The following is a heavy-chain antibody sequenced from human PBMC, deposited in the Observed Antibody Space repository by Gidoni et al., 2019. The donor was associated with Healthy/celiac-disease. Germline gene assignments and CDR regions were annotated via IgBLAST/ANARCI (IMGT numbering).Heavy chain of an antibody. J-gene: IGHJ4*02. CDR1: GGSISSYY. CDR2: SYYSGST. V-gene: IGHV4-59*01. CDR3: ARAPIFDY. Sequence: QVQLQASGPGLVKPSETLSLTCTVSGGSISSYYWSWLRQPPGKGLELIGYSYYSGSTNSHPSLKSRVTISVDTSKNQFSLKLSSVTAADTAVYYCARAPIFDYWGQGTLVTVSS.